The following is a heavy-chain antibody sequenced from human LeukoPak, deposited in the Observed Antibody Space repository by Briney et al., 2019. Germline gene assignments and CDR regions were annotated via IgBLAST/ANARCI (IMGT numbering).Heavy chain of an antibody. V-gene: IGHV4-39*07. CDR2: IYYSGST. D-gene: IGHD6-13*01. CDR3: ARDRYSSSWGSHYYGMDV. Sequence: SETLSLTCTVSGGSISSSSYYWGWIRQPPGKGLEWIGSIYYSGSTYYNPSLKSRVTISVDTSKNQFSLKLSSVTAADTAVYYCARDRYSSSWGSHYYGMDVWGQGTTVTVSS. J-gene: IGHJ6*02. CDR1: GGSISSSSYY.